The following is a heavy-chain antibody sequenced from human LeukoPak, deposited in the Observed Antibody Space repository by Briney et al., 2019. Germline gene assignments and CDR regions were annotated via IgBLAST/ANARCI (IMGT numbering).Heavy chain of an antibody. J-gene: IGHJ5*02. D-gene: IGHD6-19*01. Sequence: ASVKVSCKTSGYTFTSYGISWVREAPGQGLEWMGWISAYNGNTNYAQNLQGRVTMTTDTSTSTAYMELRSLRSDDTAVYFCARSDQWLVENCFDPWGQGTLVTVSS. V-gene: IGHV1-18*01. CDR1: GYTFTSYG. CDR3: ARSDQWLVENCFDP. CDR2: ISAYNGNT.